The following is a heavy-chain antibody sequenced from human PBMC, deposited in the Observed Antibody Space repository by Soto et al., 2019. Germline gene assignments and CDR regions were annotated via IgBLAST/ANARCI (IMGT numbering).Heavy chain of an antibody. CDR1: GGSISSSSYY. CDR2: IYYSGST. Sequence: PSETLSLTCTVSGGSISSSSYYWGWIRQPPGKGLEWIGSIYYSGSTYYNPSLKSRVTMSVDTSKNQYSLKLSSVTAADTAVYYCARHRSQTVVTGSIWQTKNRPFWYFELWGRGTLVTVSS. V-gene: IGHV4-39*01. CDR3: ARHRSQTVVTGSIWQTKNRPFWYFEL. J-gene: IGHJ2*01. D-gene: IGHD3-9*01.